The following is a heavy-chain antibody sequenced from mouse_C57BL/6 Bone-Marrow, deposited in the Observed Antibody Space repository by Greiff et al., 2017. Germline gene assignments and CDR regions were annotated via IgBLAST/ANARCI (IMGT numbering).Heavy chain of an antibody. CDR2: INPNNGGT. V-gene: IGHV1-26*01. CDR3: ARWRTGSFAY. D-gene: IGHD4-1*01. J-gene: IGHJ3*01. Sequence: EVQLQQSGPELVKPGASVKLSCKASGYTFTDYYMNWVKQSHGKSLEWIGDINPNNGGTSYNQKFKGKATLTVDKSSSTAYMELRSLTSEDTAVYYCARWRTGSFAYWGQGTLVTVSA. CDR1: GYTFTDYY.